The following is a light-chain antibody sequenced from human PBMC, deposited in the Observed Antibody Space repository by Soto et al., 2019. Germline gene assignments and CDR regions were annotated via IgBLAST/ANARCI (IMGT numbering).Light chain of an antibody. CDR3: QHSSSSFYT. CDR2: GAS. J-gene: IGKJ2*01. V-gene: IGKV3-20*01. Sequence: EIVLTQSPGTLSLSPGERATLSCRASQSVSSAYLAWYQQIPGQAPSLLIYGASSRATGIPDRFSGSGSGTDFTLPISVLVPEDFAVYYCQHSSSSFYTCRQGTKVEIK. CDR1: QSVSSAY.